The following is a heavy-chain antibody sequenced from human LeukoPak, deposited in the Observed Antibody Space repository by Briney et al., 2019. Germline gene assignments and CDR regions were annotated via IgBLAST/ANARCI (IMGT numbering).Heavy chain of an antibody. D-gene: IGHD6-6*01. CDR3: ARFFAQKNSSSSWGYYFDY. CDR1: GYTFTGFY. V-gene: IGHV1-2*06. CDR2: INPNSGGT. Sequence: ASVKVSCKASGYTFTGFYMHWVRQAPGQGLEWMGRINPNSGGTNYAQKFQGRVTMTRDTSISTAYMELSRLRSDDAAVYYRARFFAQKNSSSSWGYYFDYWGQGTLVTVSS. J-gene: IGHJ4*02.